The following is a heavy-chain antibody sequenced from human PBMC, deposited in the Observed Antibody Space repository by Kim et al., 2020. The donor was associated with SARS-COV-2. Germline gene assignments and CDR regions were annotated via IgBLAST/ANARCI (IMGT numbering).Heavy chain of an antibody. CDR2: IIPIFGTA. J-gene: IGHJ4*02. Sequence: SVKVSCKASGGTFSSYAISWVRQAPGQGLEWMGGIIPIFGTANYAQKFQGRVTITADESTSTAYMELSSLRSEDTAVYYCARESGGQQLPPYYFDYWGQGTLVTVSS. CDR3: ARESGGQQLPPYYFDY. V-gene: IGHV1-69*13. D-gene: IGHD6-13*01. CDR1: GGTFSSYA.